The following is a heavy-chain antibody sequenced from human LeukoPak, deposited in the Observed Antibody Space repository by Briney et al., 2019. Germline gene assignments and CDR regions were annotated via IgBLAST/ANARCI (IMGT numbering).Heavy chain of an antibody. CDR2: IYYSGNT. V-gene: IGHV4-39*01. Sequence: SETLSLTCTVSGGSISSSSYYWGWIRPSPGKGLVWLGSIYYSGNTYYNPSLNSRVTITVDTSKNQFSLQLSSVTAADTTVYYCARSHIVAVTGFAFDIWGQGTLVTVSS. D-gene: IGHD2-21*02. J-gene: IGHJ3*02. CDR1: GGSISSSSYY. CDR3: ARSHIVAVTGFAFDI.